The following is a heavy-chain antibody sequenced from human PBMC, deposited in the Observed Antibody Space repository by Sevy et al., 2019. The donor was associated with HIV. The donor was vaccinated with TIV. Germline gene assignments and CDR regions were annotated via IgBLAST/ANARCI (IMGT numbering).Heavy chain of an antibody. V-gene: IGHV4-30-4*01. Sequence: SETLSLTCTVSRGSISSGDYYWSWIRQPPGKGLEWIGYIYYSGSTYYNPSLKSRVTISVDTSKNQFSLKLSSVTAADTAVYYCARDTVAGTKTFDYWGQGTLVTVSS. J-gene: IGHJ4*02. CDR2: IYYSGST. CDR1: RGSISSGDYY. D-gene: IGHD6-19*01. CDR3: ARDTVAGTKTFDY.